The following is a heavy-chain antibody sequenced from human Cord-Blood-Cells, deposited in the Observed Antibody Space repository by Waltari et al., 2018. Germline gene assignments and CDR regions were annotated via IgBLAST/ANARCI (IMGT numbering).Heavy chain of an antibody. J-gene: IGHJ5*02. Sequence: QVQLQQWGAGLLKPSETLSLTCAVYGGSFSGYYWIWIRQPPGKGLEWIGEINHSGSTNYNPSLKSRVTISVDTSKNQFSLKLSSVTAADTAVYYCARGLTYYDILTGSNWFDPWGQGTLVTVSS. CDR3: ARGLTYYDILTGSNWFDP. V-gene: IGHV4-34*01. CDR1: GGSFSGYY. CDR2: INHSGST. D-gene: IGHD3-9*01.